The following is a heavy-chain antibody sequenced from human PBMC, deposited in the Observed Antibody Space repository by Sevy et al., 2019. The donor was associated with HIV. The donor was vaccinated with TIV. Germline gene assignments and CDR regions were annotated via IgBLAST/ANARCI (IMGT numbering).Heavy chain of an antibody. CDR3: ARDCSSTSFLWGLDV. Sequence: GGSLRLSCAVSGFTFRSYWMSWVRQAPGKGLEWVAHIKVDGSEKYHVDSVKGRFTISRDNAKNSLFLQMNSLRVEDTAVYYCARDCSSTSFLWGLDVWGQGTAVTVSS. V-gene: IGHV3-7*03. J-gene: IGHJ6*02. CDR2: IKVDGSEK. CDR1: GFTFRSYW. D-gene: IGHD2-2*01.